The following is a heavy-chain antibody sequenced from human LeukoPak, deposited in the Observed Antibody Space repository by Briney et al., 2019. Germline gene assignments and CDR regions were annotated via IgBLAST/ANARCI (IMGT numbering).Heavy chain of an antibody. D-gene: IGHD3-22*01. J-gene: IGHJ4*02. V-gene: IGHV3-48*01. CDR1: GFTFSSYS. Sequence: GGSLRLSCAASGFTFSSYSMNWVRQAPGKGLEWVSYISSSSSTIYYADSVKGRFTISRDNAKNSLYLQMNSLRAEDTAVYYCARAGYDSSGYYYLPLQIDYWGQGTLVTVSS. CDR3: ARAGYDSSGYYYLPLQIDY. CDR2: ISSSSSTI.